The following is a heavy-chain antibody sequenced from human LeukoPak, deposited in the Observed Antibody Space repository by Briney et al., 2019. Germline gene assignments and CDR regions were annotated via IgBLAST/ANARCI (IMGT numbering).Heavy chain of an antibody. D-gene: IGHD1-14*01. CDR3: ASHENLKITEARHC. CDR1: GGSISGGGYY. V-gene: IGHV4-39*01. J-gene: IGHJ4*02. CDR2: ISNSGST. Sequence: SETLSLTCTVSGGSISGGGYYWAWIRQPPGKGLEWIGTISNSGSTYYDPSLKSRVTISVDTTKNQFSLKLRSVTAADTAFYYCASHENLKITEARHCWGQGTLVTVSS.